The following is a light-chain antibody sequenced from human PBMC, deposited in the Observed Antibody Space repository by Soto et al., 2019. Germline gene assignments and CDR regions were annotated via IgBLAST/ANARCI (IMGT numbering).Light chain of an antibody. CDR3: QQYSSSPPEFT. Sequence: EIVLTQSPGTLSVSPGERVTLSCRASQSVSSNYLAWYQQRPGQAPRLLIFGASYRATGIPDRFSGSGSGTDFTLTISRLEREDVAVYDCQQYSSSPPEFTFGPGTKVDSK. V-gene: IGKV3-20*01. CDR2: GAS. J-gene: IGKJ3*01. CDR1: QSVSSNY.